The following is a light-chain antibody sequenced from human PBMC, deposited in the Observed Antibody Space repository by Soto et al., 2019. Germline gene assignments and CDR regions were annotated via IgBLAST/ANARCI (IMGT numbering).Light chain of an antibody. CDR2: GAS. Sequence: EILLAQSPGTLSLPPGEIATLSCRASQSVSSSYLAWYQQKPGQAPRLLIYGASTRATGIPARFSGSGSGTEFTLTISSLQFEDFAVYYCQQYNNWPRTFGQGTRLEIK. CDR1: QSVSSSY. CDR3: QQYNNWPRT. J-gene: IGKJ5*01. V-gene: IGKV3-15*01.